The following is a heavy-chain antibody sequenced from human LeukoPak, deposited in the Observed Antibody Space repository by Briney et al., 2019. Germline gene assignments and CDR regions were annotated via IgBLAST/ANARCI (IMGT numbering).Heavy chain of an antibody. CDR1: GFTFSSYA. J-gene: IGHJ4*02. Sequence: GGSLRLSCAASGFTFSSYAMHWVRQVPGKGLEWVAVTSYDGSNKYYADSVKGRFTISRDNSKNTLYLQMNSLRADDTAVYFCTITIAARPRLFDYWGQGTVVTVSS. V-gene: IGHV3-30*04. CDR3: TITIAARPRLFDY. D-gene: IGHD6-6*01. CDR2: TSYDGSNK.